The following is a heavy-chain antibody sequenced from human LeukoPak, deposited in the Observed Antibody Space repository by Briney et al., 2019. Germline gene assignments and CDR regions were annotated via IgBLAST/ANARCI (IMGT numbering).Heavy chain of an antibody. CDR3: ARDLDSYGYHDY. CDR1: GGTFSSYG. D-gene: IGHD5-18*01. J-gene: IGHJ4*02. V-gene: IGHV1-18*01. Sequence: ASVKVSCKASGGTFSSYGISWVRQAPGQGLEWMGWISAYNGNTNYAQKLQGRVTMTTDTSTSTAYMELRSLRSDDTAVYYCARDLDSYGYHDYWGQGTLVTVSS. CDR2: ISAYNGNT.